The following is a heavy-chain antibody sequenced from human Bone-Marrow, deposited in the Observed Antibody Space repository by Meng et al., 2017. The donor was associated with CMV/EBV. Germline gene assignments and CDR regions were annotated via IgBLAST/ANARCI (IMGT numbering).Heavy chain of an antibody. CDR3: ARDGSGWYYLDY. CDR1: GDHVSSNNAA. Sequence: SCAISGDHVSSNNAAWNWIRQSPSRGREWLGRAYYWAKWYSDHAISVKGRITINPDTSKNLVSMHLTSVNPEDTAVYYCARDGSGWYYLDYWGQGTPVTVSS. V-gene: IGHV6-1*01. J-gene: IGHJ4*02. CDR2: AYYWAKWYS. D-gene: IGHD6-19*01.